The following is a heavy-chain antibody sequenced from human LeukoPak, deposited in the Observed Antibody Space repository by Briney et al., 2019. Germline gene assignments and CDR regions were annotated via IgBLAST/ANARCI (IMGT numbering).Heavy chain of an antibody. CDR1: GGSISSGSYY. Sequence: SQTLSLTCTVSGGSISSGSYYWSWIRQPAGKGLEWIGRIYTSGSTNYNPALKSRVTISVDTSKNQFSLKLSSVTAADTAVYYCARDLYYYDSSGYYLWGFDIWGQGTMVTVSS. D-gene: IGHD3-22*01. CDR2: IYTSGST. V-gene: IGHV4-61*02. CDR3: ARDLYYYDSSGYYLWGFDI. J-gene: IGHJ3*02.